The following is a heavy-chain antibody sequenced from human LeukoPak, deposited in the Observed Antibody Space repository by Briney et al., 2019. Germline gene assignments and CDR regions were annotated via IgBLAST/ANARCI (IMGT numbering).Heavy chain of an antibody. J-gene: IGHJ6*03. V-gene: IGHV3-15*01. D-gene: IGHD5-12*01. Sequence: GGSLRLSCAASGFTFSNAWMSWVRQAPGKGLEWVGRIKSKTDGGTTDYAAPVKGRFTISRDDSKNTAYLQMNSLKTEDTAAYYCHLASVATGGYYYYMDVWGKGTTVTVSS. CDR3: HLASVATGGYYYYMDV. CDR2: IKSKTDGGTT. CDR1: GFTFSNAW.